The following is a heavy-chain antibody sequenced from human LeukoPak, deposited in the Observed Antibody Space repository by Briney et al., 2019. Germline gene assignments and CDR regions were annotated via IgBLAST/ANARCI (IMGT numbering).Heavy chain of an antibody. CDR2: INPNSGGT. CDR1: GYTFTGYY. J-gene: IGHJ4*02. Sequence: ASVKVSCKASGYTFTGYYMHWVRQAPGQGLEWMGWINPNSGGTSYAQKFQGRVTMTRDTSISTAYVELSGLTSDDTAIYYCARKGYFDYWGQGTLVTVSS. V-gene: IGHV1-2*02. CDR3: ARKGYFDY.